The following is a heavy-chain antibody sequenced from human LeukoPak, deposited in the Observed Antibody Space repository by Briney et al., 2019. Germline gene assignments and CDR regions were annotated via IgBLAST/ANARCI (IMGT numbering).Heavy chain of an antibody. CDR1: GFIFSSYW. CDR3: ARDKVVGATYFDY. CDR2: INQNGSEK. V-gene: IGHV3-7*01. Sequence: GGSLRLSCAASGFIFSSYWMSWVRQAPGKGLEWVANINQNGSEKYYVDSLKGRFTISRDNAKNSLYLQMNSLRAEDTAVYYCARDKVVGATYFDYWGQGTLVTVSS. J-gene: IGHJ4*02. D-gene: IGHD1-26*01.